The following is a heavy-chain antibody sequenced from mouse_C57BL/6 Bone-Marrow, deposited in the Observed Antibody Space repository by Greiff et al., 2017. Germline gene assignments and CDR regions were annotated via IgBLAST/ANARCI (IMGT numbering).Heavy chain of an antibody. CDR3: AREEAYYDEDWFAY. V-gene: IGHV2-2*01. D-gene: IGHD2-4*01. J-gene: IGHJ3*01. CDR2: IWSGGST. CDR1: GFSLTSYG. Sequence: VKLQQSGPGLVQPSQSLSITCTVSGFSLTSYGVHWVRQSPGKGLEWLGVIWSGGSTDYNAAFISRLSISKDNSKSQVFFKMNSLQADDTAIYYCAREEAYYDEDWFAYWGQGTLGTVSA.